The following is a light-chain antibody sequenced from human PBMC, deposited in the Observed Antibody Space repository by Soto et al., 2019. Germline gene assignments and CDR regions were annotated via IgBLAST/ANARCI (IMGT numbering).Light chain of an antibody. CDR3: SSYTSSSTPYV. CDR1: SGDVGGYNY. V-gene: IGLV2-14*01. Sequence: LTQPASVSGSPGQSITISCTGTSGDVGGYNYVSWYQQHPGKAPKLMIYEVSNRPSGVSNRFSGSKSGNTASLTISGLQAEDEADYYCSSYTSSSTPYVLGTGTKVTVL. J-gene: IGLJ1*01. CDR2: EVS.